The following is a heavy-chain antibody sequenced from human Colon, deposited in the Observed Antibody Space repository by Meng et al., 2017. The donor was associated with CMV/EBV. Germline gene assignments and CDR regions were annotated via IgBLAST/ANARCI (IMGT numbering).Heavy chain of an antibody. V-gene: IGHV3-74*02. CDR3: ARGVGESLGWEMGY. J-gene: IGHJ4*02. CDR1: GLTLTNYW. Sequence: LGAGGGLVQPGGSLRLSWGASGLTLTNYWRHWVRQGPGKGPVWVSRISSDGGTTSYAESVKGRFTISRDNAKKTLYLQMNSLRVEDTGVYYCARGVGESLGWEMGYWGQGTLVTISS. CDR2: ISSDGGTT. D-gene: IGHD1-26*01.